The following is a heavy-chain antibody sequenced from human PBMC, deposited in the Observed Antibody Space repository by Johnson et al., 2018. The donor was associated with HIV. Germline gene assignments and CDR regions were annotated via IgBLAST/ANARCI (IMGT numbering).Heavy chain of an antibody. V-gene: IGHV3-30*04. CDR2: ISYDVSER. CDR3: AKVHSGQLVGNAFDI. J-gene: IGHJ3*02. CDR1: GFTFSSYA. D-gene: IGHD6-19*01. Sequence: QVQLVESGGGVVQPGRSLRLSCAASGFTFSSYAMHWVRQAPGKGLEWVSVISYDVSERYYADSVKGRFTISRDSSKNTLYLQMNSLRAEDTAVYYCAKVHSGQLVGNAFDIWGQRTMFTVSS.